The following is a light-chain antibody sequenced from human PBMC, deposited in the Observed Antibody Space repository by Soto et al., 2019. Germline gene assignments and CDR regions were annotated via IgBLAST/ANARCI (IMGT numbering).Light chain of an antibody. V-gene: IGLV1-51*02. CDR2: ENN. J-gene: IGLJ1*01. CDR3: GTWDSSLSAYV. CDR1: NSNIGNNY. Sequence: QAVVTQPPSVSAAPGQKVTISCSGSNSNIGNNYVSWYQQLPGTAPKLLIYENNKRPSGIPDRFSGSKSGTSGTLGITGLQTGDEADYYCGTWDSSLSAYVFGTGTKLTVL.